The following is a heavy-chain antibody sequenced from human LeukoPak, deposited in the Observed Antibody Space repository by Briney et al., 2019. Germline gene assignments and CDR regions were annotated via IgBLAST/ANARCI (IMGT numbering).Heavy chain of an antibody. V-gene: IGHV3-48*03. J-gene: IGHJ4*02. CDR1: GFTFSSYE. CDR3: ARTYSSSQSAGSKIADDY. D-gene: IGHD6-13*01. CDR2: ISSSGSTI. Sequence: TGGSLRLSCAASGFTFSSYEMNWVRQAPGKGLEWVSYISSSGSTIYYADSVKGRFTISRDNAKNSLYLQMNSLRAEDTAVYYCARTYSSSQSAGSKIADDYWGQGTLVTVSS.